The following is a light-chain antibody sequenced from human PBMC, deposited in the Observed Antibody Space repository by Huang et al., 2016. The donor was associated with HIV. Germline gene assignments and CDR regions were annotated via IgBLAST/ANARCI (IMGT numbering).Light chain of an antibody. Sequence: DIQMTQSPSSLSAFVGDTVTITCRASQVIGNSLAWYQQKPGKPPKLIIYVASTLQSGVPSRFSGSCSRTDFTLTISNLQTEDVATYYCQKYDSAPRTFGQGTRV. CDR1: QVIGNS. J-gene: IGKJ1*01. CDR2: VAS. CDR3: QKYDSAPRT. V-gene: IGKV1-27*01.